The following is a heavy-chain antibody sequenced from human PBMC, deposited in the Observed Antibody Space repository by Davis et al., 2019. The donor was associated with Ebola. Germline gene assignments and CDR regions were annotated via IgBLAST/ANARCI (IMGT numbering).Heavy chain of an antibody. CDR3: ARGHNFGYEY. V-gene: IGHV1-2*06. CDR2: INPSSGAT. J-gene: IGHJ4*02. Sequence: ASVKVSCKASGYTFTGYYIHWVRQAPGQGLEWMGRINPSSGATNSARKFQGRVTMTRDTSISTAYMELSSLRSDDTAVYYCARGHNFGYEYWGQGTLVTVSS. D-gene: IGHD5-18*01. CDR1: GYTFTGYY.